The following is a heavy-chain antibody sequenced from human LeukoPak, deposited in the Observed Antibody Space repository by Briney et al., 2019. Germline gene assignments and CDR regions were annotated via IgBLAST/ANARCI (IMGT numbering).Heavy chain of an antibody. CDR2: ISSSSSYM. V-gene: IGHV3-21*01. D-gene: IGHD6-19*01. Sequence: GGSLRLSCAASGFTFSDYSMNWVRQAPGKGLEWVSSISSSSSYMYYADSVKGRFTISGDNAKNSLYLQMNSLRAEDTAVYYCARGYRSGWLWGQGTRVTVSS. CDR3: ARGYRSGWL. J-gene: IGHJ4*02. CDR1: GFTFSDYS.